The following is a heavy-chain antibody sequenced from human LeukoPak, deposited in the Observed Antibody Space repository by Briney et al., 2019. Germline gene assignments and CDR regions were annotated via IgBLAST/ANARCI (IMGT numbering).Heavy chain of an antibody. J-gene: IGHJ4*02. CDR3: ITPLPYSAQ. CDR1: GFTFSSYG. Sequence: GRSLRLPCAASGFTFSSYGMNWVRQAPGKGLEWVGRIKPKTDGETTEYAAPVKDRFSISRDDSKSMMYLQMNSLKTEDTAVYYCITPLPYSAQGGQGTLVTVSS. D-gene: IGHD2-21*01. CDR2: IKPKTDGETT. V-gene: IGHV3-15*07.